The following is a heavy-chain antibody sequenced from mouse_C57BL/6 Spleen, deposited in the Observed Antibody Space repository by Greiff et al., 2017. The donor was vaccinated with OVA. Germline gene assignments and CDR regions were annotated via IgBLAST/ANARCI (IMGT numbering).Heavy chain of an antibody. J-gene: IGHJ2*01. D-gene: IGHD3-2*02. CDR3: ATDSSGHFDY. Sequence: QVQLQQPGAELVKPGASVKLSCKASGYTFTSYWMHWVKQRPGQGLEWIGMIHPNSGSTNYNEKFKSKATLTVDTSSSTAYMQLSSLTSEDSAVYYCATDSSGHFDYWGQGTTLTVSS. V-gene: IGHV1-64*01. CDR2: IHPNSGST. CDR1: GYTFTSYW.